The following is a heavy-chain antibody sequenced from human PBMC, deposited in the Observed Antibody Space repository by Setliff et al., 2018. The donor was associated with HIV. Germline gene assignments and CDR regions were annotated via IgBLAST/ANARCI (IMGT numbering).Heavy chain of an antibody. D-gene: IGHD3-22*01. CDR1: GFTFDDHA. J-gene: IGHJ3*02. CDR2: IKEDGREK. Sequence: GGSLRLSCAASGFTFDDHAMSWVCQAPGKGLEWVANIKEDGREKYYVDSVKGRFTISRDNAKNSLYLQMNSLRAEDTAVYYCARSHYDSRGYYYRGDAFDIWGLGTMVTVSS. CDR3: ARSHYDSRGYYYRGDAFDI. V-gene: IGHV3-7*01.